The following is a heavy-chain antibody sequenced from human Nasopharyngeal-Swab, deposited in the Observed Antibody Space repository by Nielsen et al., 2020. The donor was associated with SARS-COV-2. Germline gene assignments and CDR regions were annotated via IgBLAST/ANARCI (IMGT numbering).Heavy chain of an antibody. D-gene: IGHD1-7*01. Sequence: WIRQPPGKGPERIGYIYYSGSTNYNPSLKSRVTISVDTSKNQFSLKLSSATAADTAVYYCARGGPGLELFSRFDPWGQGTLVTVSS. CDR2: IYYSGST. CDR3: ARGGPGLELFSRFDP. J-gene: IGHJ5*02. V-gene: IGHV4-59*01.